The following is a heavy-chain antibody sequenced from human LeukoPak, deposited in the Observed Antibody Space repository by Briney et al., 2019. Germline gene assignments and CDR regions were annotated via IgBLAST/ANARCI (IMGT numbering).Heavy chain of an antibody. D-gene: IGHD6-19*01. CDR2: IYTSGST. CDR3: ASSALSYSSGWYGVENWFDP. Sequence: PSETLSLTCTVSGGSISSGSYYWSWIRQPAGKGLEWIGRIYTSGSTNYNPSLKSRVTISIDTSKNQFSLKLSSVTAADTAVYYRASSALSYSSGWYGVENWFDPWGQGTLVTVSS. V-gene: IGHV4-61*02. CDR1: GGSISSGSYY. J-gene: IGHJ5*02.